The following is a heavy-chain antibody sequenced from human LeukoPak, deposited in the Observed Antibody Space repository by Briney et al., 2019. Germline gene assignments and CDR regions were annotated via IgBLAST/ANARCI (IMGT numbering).Heavy chain of an antibody. Sequence: SVTVSCKPYGGTFTNYPISWVRQPPEHGLEWMGGIIPIFGPPNYAQKFQGRVTITADKSTRTTYMELSSLRSEDTAVYYCASPTAVNYYETGGYRDWGQGTLVTVSS. V-gene: IGHV1-69*06. J-gene: IGHJ4*02. CDR1: GGTFTNYP. CDR3: ASPTAVNYYETGGYRD. CDR2: IIPIFGPP. D-gene: IGHD3-22*01.